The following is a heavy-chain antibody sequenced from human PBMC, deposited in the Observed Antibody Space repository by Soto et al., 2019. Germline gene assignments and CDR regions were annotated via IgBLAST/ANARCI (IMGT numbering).Heavy chain of an antibody. V-gene: IGHV3-23*01. CDR1: GFTFSTYA. CDR2: ISGTGDNT. Sequence: GSLRLSCAASGFTFSTYAMTWVRQAPGKGLEWVSAISGTGDNTYYEDSVKGRFTISRDNGKNTLYLQMNSLRSEDTAVYYCAKDGARVATISTPDHWGRGTLVTVSS. CDR3: AKDGARVATISTPDH. J-gene: IGHJ4*02. D-gene: IGHD5-12*01.